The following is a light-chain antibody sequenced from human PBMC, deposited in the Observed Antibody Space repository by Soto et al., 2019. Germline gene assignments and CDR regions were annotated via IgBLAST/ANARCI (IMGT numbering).Light chain of an antibody. CDR3: SSYRTGSRV. V-gene: IGLV2-11*01. CDR2: EVS. Sequence: QSALTQPRSVSGSPGHSVTISCTGTSSDVGGYDYVSWYQQHPGKAPRLIIYEVSERPSGVSNRFSGSKSGNTASLVISGLQAEDEADYYCSSYRTGSRVFGGGTKVTVL. J-gene: IGLJ2*01. CDR1: SSDVGGYDY.